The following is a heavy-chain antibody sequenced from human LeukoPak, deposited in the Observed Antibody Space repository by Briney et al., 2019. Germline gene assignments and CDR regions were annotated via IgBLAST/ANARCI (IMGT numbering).Heavy chain of an antibody. CDR1: GFTFSSHW. Sequence: VGSLRLSCAASGFTFSSHWISWVRQAPGKGLEWVANIKQDGSDKYYVDSVKDRFTSSRDNAKNSLYLQMNSLRAEDTALYYCARIRAYCSSTICSGIDYWGQGILVTVSS. D-gene: IGHD2-2*01. J-gene: IGHJ4*02. CDR2: IKQDGSDK. V-gene: IGHV3-7*02. CDR3: ARIRAYCSSTICSGIDY.